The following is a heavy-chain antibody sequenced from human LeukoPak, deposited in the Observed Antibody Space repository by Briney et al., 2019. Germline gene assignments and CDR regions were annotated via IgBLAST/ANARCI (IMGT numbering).Heavy chain of an antibody. CDR1: GGSFSGYY. CDR3: ARQPLHCSSTSCLFAFDI. CDR2: INHSGST. V-gene: IGHV4-34*01. J-gene: IGHJ3*02. Sequence: SETLSLTCAVYGGSFSGYYWSWIRQPPGKGLEWIGEINHSGSTNYNPSLKSRVTISVDTSKNQFSLKLSSVTAADTAVYYCARQPLHCSSTSCLFAFDIWGQGTMVTVSS. D-gene: IGHD2-2*01.